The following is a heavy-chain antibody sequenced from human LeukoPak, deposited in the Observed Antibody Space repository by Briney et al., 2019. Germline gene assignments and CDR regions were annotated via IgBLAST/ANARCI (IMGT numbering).Heavy chain of an antibody. CDR1: GDSVSSNSAA. V-gene: IGHV6-1*01. CDR2: TYYRSKWYN. D-gene: IGHD3-10*01. J-gene: IGHJ4*02. Sequence: SQTLSLTRAISGDSVSSNSAAWNWIRQSPSRGLEWLGRTYYRSKWYNDCAVSVKSRITINPDTSKNQFSLQLNSVTPEDTAVYYCARASEVRGVIPLYFDYWGQGTLVTVSS. CDR3: ARASEVRGVIPLYFDY.